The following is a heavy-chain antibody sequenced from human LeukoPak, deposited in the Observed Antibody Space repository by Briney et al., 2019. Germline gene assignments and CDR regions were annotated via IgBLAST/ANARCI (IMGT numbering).Heavy chain of an antibody. CDR3: ARREEDAFDI. Sequence: ASVKVSCKASGYTFTGYYMHWVRQAPGQGLEWMGWINPNSGGTKYAQKVHGRVTMTRDTSISTAYMELSRLRSDDTGVYYCARREEDAFDIWGQGTMVTVSS. J-gene: IGHJ3*02. CDR1: GYTFTGYY. CDR2: INPNSGGT. V-gene: IGHV1-2*02.